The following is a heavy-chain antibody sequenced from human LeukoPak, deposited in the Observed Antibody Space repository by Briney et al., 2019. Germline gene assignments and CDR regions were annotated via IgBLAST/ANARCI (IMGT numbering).Heavy chain of an antibody. CDR3: ARQYSDILTGYHRGELYWYFDL. J-gene: IGHJ2*01. D-gene: IGHD3-9*01. CDR1: GGTFSSYA. CDR2: IIPIFDTT. Sequence: GASVKVSCKASGGTFSSYAINWVRQAPGQGLEWMGGIIPIFDTTNYAQNFQGRVTITADKSTNTAYMELSSLRSDDTAVYYCARQYSDILTGYHRGELYWYFDLWGRGTLVTVSS. V-gene: IGHV1-69*06.